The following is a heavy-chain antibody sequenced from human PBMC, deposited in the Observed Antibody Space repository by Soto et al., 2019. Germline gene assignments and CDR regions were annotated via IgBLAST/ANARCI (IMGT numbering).Heavy chain of an antibody. Sequence: EVQLLESGGGLVQPGGSLRLSCAASGFTFSSYAMSWVRQAPGKGLEWVSAISGSGGSTYYADSVKGRFTISRDNSENTLYLQMNSLRAEDTAVYYCAKVEDSSLDFDYWGQGSLVTVSS. CDR2: ISGSGGST. CDR3: AKVEDSSLDFDY. D-gene: IGHD6-13*01. J-gene: IGHJ4*02. V-gene: IGHV3-23*01. CDR1: GFTFSSYA.